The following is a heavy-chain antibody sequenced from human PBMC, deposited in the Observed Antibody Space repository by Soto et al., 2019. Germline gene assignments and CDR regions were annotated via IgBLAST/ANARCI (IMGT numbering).Heavy chain of an antibody. CDR2: IYFSGST. J-gene: IGHJ4*02. V-gene: IGHV4-39*01. Sequence: ETLSLTCSVSGVSISNTSYYWGWIRQPPGKGLEWVGTIYFSGSTFYNPSLKSRVTISIDTSKNQFSLRLSSVTAADTAVYYCARHGSYWGQGTLVTVSS. CDR1: GVSISNTSYY. CDR3: ARHGSY.